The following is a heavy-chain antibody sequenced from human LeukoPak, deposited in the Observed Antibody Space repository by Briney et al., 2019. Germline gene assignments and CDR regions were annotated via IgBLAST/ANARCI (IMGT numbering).Heavy chain of an antibody. J-gene: IGHJ6*02. D-gene: IGHD4-17*01. CDR1: GYTLTELS. CDR2: MNPNSGNT. V-gene: IGHV1-8*01. CDR3: ARVYYGDFDV. Sequence: ASVKVSCKVSGYTLTELSMHWVRQAPGKGLEWMGWMNPNSGNTGYAQKFQGRVTMTRNTSISTAYMELSSLRSEDTAVYYCARVYYGDFDVWGQGTTVTVSS.